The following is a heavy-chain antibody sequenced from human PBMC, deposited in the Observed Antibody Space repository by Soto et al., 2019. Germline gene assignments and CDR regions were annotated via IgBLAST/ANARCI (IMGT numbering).Heavy chain of an antibody. V-gene: IGHV1-69*01. J-gene: IGHJ4*02. D-gene: IGHD6-19*01. Sequence: QVQLVQSGAEVKKPGSSVKVSCKASGGTFSSYAISWVRQAPGQGLEWMGGIIPIFGTANYAQKFQGRVTITADEATSTAYREGGSVRSGDTAGYYCARDEGWRGEQWLVTCHYWGQGTLVTVSS. CDR3: ARDEGWRGEQWLVTCHY. CDR2: IIPIFGTA. CDR1: GGTFSSYA.